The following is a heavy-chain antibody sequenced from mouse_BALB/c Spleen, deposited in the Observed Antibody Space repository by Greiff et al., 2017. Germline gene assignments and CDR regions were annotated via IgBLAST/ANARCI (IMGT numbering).Heavy chain of an antibody. D-gene: IGHD1-1*01. CDR1: GFSLTSYG. V-gene: IGHV2-2*02. Sequence: VQLQQSGPGLVQPSQSLSITCTVSGFSLTSYGVHWVRQSPGKGLEWLGVIWSGGSTDYNAAFISRLSISKDNSKSQVFFKMNSLQATDTAIYYCARKSPYYGSSHYAMDYWGQGTSVTVSA. CDR2: IWSGGST. CDR3: ARKSPYYGSSHYAMDY. J-gene: IGHJ4*01.